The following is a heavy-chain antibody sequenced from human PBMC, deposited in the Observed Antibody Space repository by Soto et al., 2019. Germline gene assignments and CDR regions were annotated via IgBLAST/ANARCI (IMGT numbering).Heavy chain of an antibody. CDR3: ARGGNIVVVPAAIGYYYYYMDV. V-gene: IGHV4-34*01. Sequence: QVQLQQWGAGLLKPSETLSLTCAVYGGSFSGYYWSWIRQPPGKGLEWIGEINHSGSTNYNPSLKSRVTISVDTSKNQFSRKLSSVTAADTAVYYCARGGNIVVVPAAIGYYYYYMDVWGKGTTVTVSS. CDR1: GGSFSGYY. D-gene: IGHD2-2*01. CDR2: INHSGST. J-gene: IGHJ6*03.